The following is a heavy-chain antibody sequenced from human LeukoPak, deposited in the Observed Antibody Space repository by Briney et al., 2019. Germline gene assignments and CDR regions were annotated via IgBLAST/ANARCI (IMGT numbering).Heavy chain of an antibody. J-gene: IGHJ4*02. D-gene: IGHD2-15*01. CDR2: ISSSSSYI. V-gene: IGHV3-21*01. CDR3: ARAATTLEDY. Sequence: GGSPRLSCAASGFTFSSYSMNWVRQAPGKGLEWVSSISSSSSYIYYADSVKGRFTISRDNAKNSLYLQMNSLRAEDTAVYYCARAATTLEDYWGQGTLVTVSS. CDR1: GFTFSSYS.